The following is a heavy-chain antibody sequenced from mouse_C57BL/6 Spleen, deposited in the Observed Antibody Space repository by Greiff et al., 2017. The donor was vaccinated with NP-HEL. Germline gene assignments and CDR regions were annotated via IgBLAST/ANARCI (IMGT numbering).Heavy chain of an antibody. J-gene: IGHJ2*01. CDR1: GFTFNTYA. Sequence: EVKLVESGGGLVQPKGSLKLSCAASGFTFNTYAMHWVRQAPGKGLEWVARIRSKSSNYATYYADSVKDRFTISRVDSQSMLYLQMNNLKTEDTAMYYCVREGQLRLRGYFDYWGQGTTLTVSS. CDR2: IRSKSSNYAT. CDR3: VREGQLRLRGYFDY. V-gene: IGHV10-3*01. D-gene: IGHD3-2*02.